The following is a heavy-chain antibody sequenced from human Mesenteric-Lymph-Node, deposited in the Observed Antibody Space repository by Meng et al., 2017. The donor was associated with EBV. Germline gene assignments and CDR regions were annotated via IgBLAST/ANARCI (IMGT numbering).Heavy chain of an antibody. D-gene: IGHD4-17*01. CDR3: AGPDYGNNWGRFDY. J-gene: IGHJ4*02. CDR1: GGSLTSSSYF. V-gene: IGHV4-39*07. CDR2: IFYSGST. Sequence: LLASGPGLGKPSGTRSLTCTVSGGSLTSSSYFWGWIRQPPGKGLEWIGSIFYSGSTYYNPSLESRVTISVDTSRNQFSLKLTSVTAADTAVYYCAGPDYGNNWGRFDYWGQGTLVTVSS.